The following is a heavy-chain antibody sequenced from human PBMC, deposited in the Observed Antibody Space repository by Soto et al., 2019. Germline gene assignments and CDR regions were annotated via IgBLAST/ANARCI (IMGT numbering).Heavy chain of an antibody. CDR3: ARDKLFRPYDSSGYYFDY. D-gene: IGHD3-22*01. J-gene: IGHJ4*02. Sequence: ASVKVSCKASGYTFTSYAMHWVRQAPGQRLEWMGWINAGNGNTKYSQKFQGRVTITRDTSASTAYMELSSLRSEDTAVYYCARDKLFRPYDSSGYYFDYWGQGTLVTVSS. CDR1: GYTFTSYA. CDR2: INAGNGNT. V-gene: IGHV1-3*01.